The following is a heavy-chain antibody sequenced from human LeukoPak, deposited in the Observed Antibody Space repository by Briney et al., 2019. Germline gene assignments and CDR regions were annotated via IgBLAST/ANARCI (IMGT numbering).Heavy chain of an antibody. D-gene: IGHD3-22*01. J-gene: IGHJ4*02. CDR2: IYYSGST. CDR1: GGSISSSSYY. V-gene: IGHV4-39*01. CDR3: ARGPPTDYYDSSGFYYVFDY. Sequence: SETLSLTCTVSGGSISSSSYYWGWIRQPPGKGLGWIGSIYYSGSTYYNPSLKSRVTISVDTSKNQFSLKLSSVTAADTAVYFCARGPPTDYYDSSGFYYVFDYWGQGTLVTVSS.